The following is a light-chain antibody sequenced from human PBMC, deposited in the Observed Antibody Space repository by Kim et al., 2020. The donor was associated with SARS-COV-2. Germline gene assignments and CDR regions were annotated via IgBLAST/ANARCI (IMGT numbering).Light chain of an antibody. CDR1: QSVLYSSNNKNY. J-gene: IGKJ4*01. V-gene: IGKV4-1*01. CDR2: WAS. Sequence: ATIHCKSSQSVLYSSNNKNYLAWYQQKPGQPPKLLIYWASTRESGVPDRFSSSGSGTDFTLTISSLQAEDVAVYYCQQYYSTPLTFGGGTKVDIK. CDR3: QQYYSTPLT.